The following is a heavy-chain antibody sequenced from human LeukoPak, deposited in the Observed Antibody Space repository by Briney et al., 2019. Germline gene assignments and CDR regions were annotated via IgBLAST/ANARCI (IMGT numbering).Heavy chain of an antibody. D-gene: IGHD1-26*01. V-gene: IGHV3-72*01. CDR2: ARNKANSYST. CDR3: TRTMGGGYSPFDY. Sequence: GGSLRLSCAAFGFTLSGHYMDWVRQDPGKGLEWVGRARNKANSYSTEYAASVKGRFTISRDDSENSLWLQMNSLKTEDTAVYYCTRTMGGGYSPFDYWGQGTLVTVSS. J-gene: IGHJ4*02. CDR1: GFTLSGHY.